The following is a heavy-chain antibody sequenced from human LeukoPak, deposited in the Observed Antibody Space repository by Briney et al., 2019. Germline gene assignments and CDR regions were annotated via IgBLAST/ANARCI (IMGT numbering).Heavy chain of an antibody. CDR3: ARRHGRCSDGSCYYPDY. V-gene: IGHV3-53*01. CDR1: GFTVSSYY. Sequence: GGSLRLSCAASGFTVSSYYMSWVRQAPGKGLEWVSVIYSGGSTYYADSVKGRFTISRDNSKNTLYLQMNSLRAEDTAVYYCARRHGRCSDGSCYYPDYWGQGTLVTVSS. J-gene: IGHJ4*02. D-gene: IGHD2-15*01. CDR2: IYSGGST.